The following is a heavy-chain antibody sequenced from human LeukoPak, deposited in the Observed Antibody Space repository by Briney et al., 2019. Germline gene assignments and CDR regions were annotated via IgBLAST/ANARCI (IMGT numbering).Heavy chain of an antibody. Sequence: ASVKVSCKGSGYTFTGYYMHWVRQAPGKGGEGMGRIKTNSGGKNYVQKFQGRVIITRDTSISTAYMELSRLRSDDTAVYYCARVSGSGSYHYYYYMDVWGKGTTVTVSS. J-gene: IGHJ6*03. V-gene: IGHV1-2*06. CDR3: ARVSGSGSYHYYYYMDV. D-gene: IGHD3-10*01. CDR1: GYTFTGYY. CDR2: IKTNSGGK.